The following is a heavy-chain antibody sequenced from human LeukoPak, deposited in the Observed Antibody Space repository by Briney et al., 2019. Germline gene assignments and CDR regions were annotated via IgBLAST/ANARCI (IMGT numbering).Heavy chain of an antibody. CDR2: IYTSGST. CDR3: ARASALAGDY. Sequence: PSETLSLTCTVSGVSISSGSYYWTWVRQPAGKRLEWIGRIYTSGSTNYNPSLKSRVTISVDTSKNQFSLKLSSVTAADTAVYYCARASALAGDYWGQGTLVTVSS. CDR1: GVSISSGSYY. V-gene: IGHV4-61*02. D-gene: IGHD6-19*01. J-gene: IGHJ4*02.